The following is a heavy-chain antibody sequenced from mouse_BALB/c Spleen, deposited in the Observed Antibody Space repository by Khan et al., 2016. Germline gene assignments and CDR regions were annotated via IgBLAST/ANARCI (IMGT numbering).Heavy chain of an antibody. J-gene: IGHJ2*01. D-gene: IGHD1-1*01. CDR2: IYPGDGDT. CDR1: GYTFTSYW. CDR3: ARGYFGSNYFDY. Sequence: LQESGAELARPGASVKLSCKASGYTFTSYWMQWVKQRPGQGLEWVGAIYPGDGDTRYTQKFKGKATLTADKSSSTAYMQLSSLASEDSAVYYCARGYFGSNYFDYWGQGTTLTVSS. V-gene: IGHV1-87*01.